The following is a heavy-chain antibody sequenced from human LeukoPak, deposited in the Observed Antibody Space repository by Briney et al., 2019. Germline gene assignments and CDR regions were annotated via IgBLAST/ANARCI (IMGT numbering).Heavy chain of an antibody. Sequence: PSETLSLTCTVSGGSISSYYWSWIRQPPGKGLEWIGHIYYSGSTNYNPSLKSRVTISVDTSKNQFSLKLSSVTAADTAVYYCARGAYYYDSSGYYPDYWGQGTLVTVSS. D-gene: IGHD3-22*01. CDR1: GGSISSYY. CDR3: ARGAYYYDSSGYYPDY. V-gene: IGHV4-59*01. CDR2: IYYSGST. J-gene: IGHJ4*02.